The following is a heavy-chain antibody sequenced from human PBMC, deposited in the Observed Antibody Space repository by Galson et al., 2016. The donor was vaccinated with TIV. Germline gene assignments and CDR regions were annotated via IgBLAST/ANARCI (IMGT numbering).Heavy chain of an antibody. Sequence: QSGAEVKKPGESLKISCKLSGYSFTSNWIGWVRQVPGKGLEWMGFMYPADSDTIYSPSFQGQVIMSADESVSTAYLQWRSLKASDSAMYYCVRAPGYSGYSYSYVDSWGQGTLVFVSA. CDR2: MYPADSDT. CDR3: VRAPGYSGYSYSYVDS. D-gene: IGHD5-12*01. V-gene: IGHV5-51*03. J-gene: IGHJ4*02. CDR1: GYSFTSNW.